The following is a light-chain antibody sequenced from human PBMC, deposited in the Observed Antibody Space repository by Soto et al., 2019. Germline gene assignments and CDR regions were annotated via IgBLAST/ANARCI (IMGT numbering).Light chain of an antibody. CDR2: DAS. Sequence: EIVMTQSPATLSVSPGERATLSCRASQSVNSNLAWYQQKPGQAPRLLIYDASTRATDIPARFSGSGSGTEFTLTISSLQSEDFAVYYCQHYNNWPPWTFGQGTKVDIK. J-gene: IGKJ1*01. CDR1: QSVNSN. CDR3: QHYNNWPPWT. V-gene: IGKV3-15*01.